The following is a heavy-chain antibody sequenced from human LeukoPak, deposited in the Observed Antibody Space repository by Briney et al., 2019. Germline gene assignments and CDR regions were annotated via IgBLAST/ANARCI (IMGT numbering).Heavy chain of an antibody. J-gene: IGHJ4*02. Sequence: GGSLRLSCAASGFTFSNYRMHWVRQGPGKGLVWVSCISTDGSITSYADSVKGRFTISRDNAKNTLYLQMNSLRAEDTAVYYCARGGYYDSGSFDSWGQGTLVTVSS. D-gene: IGHD3-10*01. V-gene: IGHV3-74*01. CDR2: ISTDGSIT. CDR1: GFTFSNYR. CDR3: ARGGYYDSGSFDS.